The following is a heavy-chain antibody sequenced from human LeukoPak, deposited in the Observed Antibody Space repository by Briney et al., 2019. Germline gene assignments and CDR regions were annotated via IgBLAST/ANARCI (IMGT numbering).Heavy chain of an antibody. CDR3: AKMWKQLAPVDY. D-gene: IGHD6-6*01. J-gene: IGHJ4*02. V-gene: IGHV3-30*18. Sequence: GGSLRLSCAASGFTFSGYGMHWVRQAPGKGLEWVAVISYDGSNKYYADSVKGRFTISRDNSKNTLYLQMNSLRAEDTAVYYCAKMWKQLAPVDYWGQGTLVTVSS. CDR2: ISYDGSNK. CDR1: GFTFSGYG.